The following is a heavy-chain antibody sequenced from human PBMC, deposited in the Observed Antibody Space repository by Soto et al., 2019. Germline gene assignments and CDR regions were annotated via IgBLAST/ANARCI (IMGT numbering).Heavy chain of an antibody. CDR3: ARGEAVADKLDDAFDI. J-gene: IGHJ3*02. D-gene: IGHD6-19*01. CDR2: INPNSGGT. Sequence: ASVKVSCKASGYTFTGYYMHWVRQAPGQGLEWMGWINPNSGGTNYAQKFQGWVTMTRDTSISTAYMELSRLRSDDTAVYYCARGEAVADKLDDAFDIWGQGTMVTVSS. V-gene: IGHV1-2*04. CDR1: GYTFTGYY.